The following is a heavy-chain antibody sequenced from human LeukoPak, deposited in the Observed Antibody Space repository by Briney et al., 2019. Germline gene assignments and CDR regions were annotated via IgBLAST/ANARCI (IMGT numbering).Heavy chain of an antibody. D-gene: IGHD3-9*01. CDR2: ISAYNGNT. V-gene: IGHV1-18*01. CDR1: GYTFTSYG. CDR3: ARDQAATNTQVRFCLD. Sequence: ASVKVSCKASGYTFTSYGISWVRHAPGQGLEWMGWISAYNGNTNYAQKLQGRVTMTTDASTSTAYMELRGLRSDDTAVYYCARDQAATNTQVRFCLDWGQGTLVTVSS. J-gene: IGHJ4*02.